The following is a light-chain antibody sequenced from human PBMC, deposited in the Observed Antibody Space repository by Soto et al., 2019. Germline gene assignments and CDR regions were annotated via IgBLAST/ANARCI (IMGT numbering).Light chain of an antibody. CDR2: EVT. V-gene: IGLV2-8*01. CDR3: CLYIGATTYV. Sequence: QSALTQPPSASGSPGQSVTISCTATSSDIGGFNYVSWYQQHPGKVPKLIIYEVTKRPSGVPDRFSGSKSGNTASLTVSGLQADDEANYYCCLYIGATTYVFGTGTKVTV. CDR1: SSDIGGFNY. J-gene: IGLJ1*01.